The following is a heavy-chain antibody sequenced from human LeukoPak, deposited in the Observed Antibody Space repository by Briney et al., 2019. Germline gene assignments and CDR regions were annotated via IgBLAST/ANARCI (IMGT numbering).Heavy chain of an antibody. J-gene: IGHJ5*02. CDR3: ASLYGDYGSNWFDP. V-gene: IGHV3-48*03. Sequence: GGSLRLSCVASGVTFSSYEMDWVRPAPGKGLEWISYISGSGTTIYDADSVKGRFTISRDNAKNSVFLQMNSLRAEDTAVYYCASLYGDYGSNWFDPWGQGTLVTVSS. D-gene: IGHD4-17*01. CDR1: GVTFSSYE. CDR2: ISGSGTTI.